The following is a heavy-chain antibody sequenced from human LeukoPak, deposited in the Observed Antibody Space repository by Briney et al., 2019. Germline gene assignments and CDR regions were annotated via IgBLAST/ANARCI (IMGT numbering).Heavy chain of an antibody. CDR1: GYRFTSYW. CDR2: IYPGDSDT. CDR3: ARAGYNSGWYEVDY. Sequence: GESLQISCKGSGYRFTSYWIGWVRPMPGKGLGWMGIIYPGDSDTRYSPSFQGQVTISADKSISTAYLQWSSLKASDTAMYYCARAGYNSGWYEVDYWGQGTLVTVSS. V-gene: IGHV5-51*01. J-gene: IGHJ4*02. D-gene: IGHD6-19*01.